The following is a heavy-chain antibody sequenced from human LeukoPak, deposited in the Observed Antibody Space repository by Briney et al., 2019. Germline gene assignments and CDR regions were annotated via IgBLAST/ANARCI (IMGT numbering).Heavy chain of an antibody. D-gene: IGHD6-19*01. CDR2: INTNTGNP. CDR3: ARAGYSSGWSDAFDI. CDR1: GYTFTSYG. J-gene: IGHJ3*02. Sequence: ASVKVSCKASGYTFTSYGISWVRQAPGQGLEWMGWINTNTGNPTYAQGFTGRFVFSLDTSVNTAYLQISSLKAEDTAVYYCARAGYSSGWSDAFDIWGQGTMVTVSS. V-gene: IGHV7-4-1*02.